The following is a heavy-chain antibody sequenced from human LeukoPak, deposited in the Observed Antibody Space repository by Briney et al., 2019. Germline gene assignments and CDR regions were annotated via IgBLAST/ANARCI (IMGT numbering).Heavy chain of an antibody. J-gene: IGHJ4*02. V-gene: IGHV4-59*01. CDR3: ARDRVGALY. D-gene: IGHD1-26*01. CDR2: IYYSGST. Sequence: SETLTLTCTVSGGTISSYYRSWIRQPPGKGLEWIGRIYYSGSTNANPSLKSRVTISVDSSKNQFSLRLSSVTPADTAVYYCARDRVGALYWGQGTLVTVSS. CDR1: GGTISSYY.